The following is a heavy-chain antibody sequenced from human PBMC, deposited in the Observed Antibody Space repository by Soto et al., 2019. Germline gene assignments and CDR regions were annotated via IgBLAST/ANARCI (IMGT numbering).Heavy chain of an antibody. D-gene: IGHD5-12*01. CDR1: GGSISSGGYY. CDR3: ARDAVGYDEARESAPIGYYGMDV. J-gene: IGHJ6*02. Sequence: SETLSLTCTVSGGSISSGGYYWSWIRQHPGKGLEWIGYIYYSGSTYYNPSLKSRVTISVDTSKNQFSLKLSSVTAADTAVYYCARDAVGYDEARESAPIGYYGMDVWGQGTTVTVSS. V-gene: IGHV4-31*03. CDR2: IYYSGST.